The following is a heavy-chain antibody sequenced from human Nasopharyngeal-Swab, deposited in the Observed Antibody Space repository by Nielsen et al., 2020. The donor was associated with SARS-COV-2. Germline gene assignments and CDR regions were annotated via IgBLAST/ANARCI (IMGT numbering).Heavy chain of an antibody. Sequence: GESLKISCAASGFTFSSYWMSWVRQAPGKGLEWVANIKQDGSEKYYVDSVKGRFTISRDNAKNSLYLQMNSLRAEDTAVYYCARDRWGYYYDSSGYPPIDYWGQGTLVTVSS. CDR2: IKQDGSEK. CDR3: ARDRWGYYYDSSGYPPIDY. V-gene: IGHV3-7*05. J-gene: IGHJ4*02. D-gene: IGHD3-22*01. CDR1: GFTFSSYW.